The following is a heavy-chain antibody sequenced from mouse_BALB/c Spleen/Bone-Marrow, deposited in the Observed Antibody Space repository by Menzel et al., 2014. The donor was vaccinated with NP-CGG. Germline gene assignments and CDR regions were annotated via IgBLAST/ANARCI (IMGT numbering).Heavy chain of an antibody. J-gene: IGHJ4*01. Sequence: LESGAELVKPGASVKLSCTASGFNIKDTYMHWVKQRPEQGLEWIGRIDPANGNTKYDPKFQGKATITADTSSNTAYLQLSSLTSEDTAVYYCARWEYYAMDYWGQGTSVTVSS. CDR3: ARWEYYAMDY. CDR2: IDPANGNT. D-gene: IGHD4-1*01. V-gene: IGHV14-3*02. CDR1: GFNIKDTY.